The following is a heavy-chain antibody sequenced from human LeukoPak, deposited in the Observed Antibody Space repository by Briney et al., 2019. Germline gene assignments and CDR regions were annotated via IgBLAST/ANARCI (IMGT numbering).Heavy chain of an antibody. CDR1: GFTFSSYE. J-gene: IGHJ4*02. CDR2: ISSSGSTI. V-gene: IGHV3-48*03. Sequence: GGSLRLSCAASGFTFSSYEMKWVRQAPGKGLEWVSYISSSGSTIYYADSVKGRFTISRDNAKNSLYLQMNSLRAEDTAVYYCARDGGIAAAGIFDYWGQGTLVTVSS. D-gene: IGHD6-13*01. CDR3: ARDGGIAAAGIFDY.